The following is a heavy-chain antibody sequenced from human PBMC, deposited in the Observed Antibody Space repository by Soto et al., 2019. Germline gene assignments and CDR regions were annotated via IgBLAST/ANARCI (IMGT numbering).Heavy chain of an antibody. V-gene: IGHV4-39*01. Sequence: SETLSLTCTVSCGSISSSSYYWGWIRQPPGKGLEWIGSIYYSGSTYYNPSLKSRVTISVDTSKNQFSLKLSSLTAADTAVYYCARLSWTLDYWGQGTLVTVSS. D-gene: IGHD6-13*01. J-gene: IGHJ4*02. CDR1: CGSISSSSYY. CDR3: ARLSWTLDY. CDR2: IYYSGST.